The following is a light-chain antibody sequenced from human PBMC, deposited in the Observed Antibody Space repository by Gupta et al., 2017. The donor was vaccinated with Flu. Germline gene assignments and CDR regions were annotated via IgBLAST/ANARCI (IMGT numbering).Light chain of an antibody. V-gene: IGKV2D-29*01. J-gene: IGKJ4*01. CDR2: EVS. CDR1: QSLLHRDGKTY. Sequence: VAPGQPASISCKSSQSLLHRDGKTYLFWYLQKKGQPPQLLIYEVSNRCSGVPDRISGNGSGTDFTLKISRVEAEDVGVYYCRQSIQFPFTFGGGTKVEIK. CDR3: RQSIQFPFT.